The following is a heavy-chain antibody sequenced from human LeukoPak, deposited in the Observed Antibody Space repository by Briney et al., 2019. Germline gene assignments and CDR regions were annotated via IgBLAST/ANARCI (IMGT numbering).Heavy chain of an antibody. CDR3: ARGRTGRTISFDY. Sequence: KPSETLSLTCTVSGGYISSYYWSWIRQPPGKGLEWIGCIYYSGSTNYNPSLKSRVTISVDTSNNQFSLKLTSLTAADTAVYYCARGRTGRTISFDYWGQGTLVTVSS. CDR2: IYYSGST. J-gene: IGHJ4*02. V-gene: IGHV4-59*01. CDR1: GGYISSYY. D-gene: IGHD5-24*01.